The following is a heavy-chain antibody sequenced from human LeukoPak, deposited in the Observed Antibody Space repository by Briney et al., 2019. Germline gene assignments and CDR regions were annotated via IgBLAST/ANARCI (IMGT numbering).Heavy chain of an antibody. V-gene: IGHV3-7*01. CDR3: ARSPTYYYDSSGYYDY. D-gene: IGHD3-22*01. CDR2: IKQDGSEK. Sequence: GGSLRLSCAASGFTFTSYWMNWVRQAPGKGLEWVANIKQDGSEKYYVDSVKGRFTISRDNAKNSLYLQMNSLRAEDTAVYYCARSPTYYYDSSGYYDYWGQGTLVTVSS. J-gene: IGHJ4*02. CDR1: GFTFTSYW.